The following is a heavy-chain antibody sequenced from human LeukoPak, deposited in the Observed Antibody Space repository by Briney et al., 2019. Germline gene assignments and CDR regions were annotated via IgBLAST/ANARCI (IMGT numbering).Heavy chain of an antibody. CDR2: IYYSGST. Sequence: SETLSLTCTVSGGSISSYYWSWIRQPPGKGLEWIGYIYYSGSTNYNPSLKSRVTISVDTSKNQFSLKLSSVTAADTAVYYCARVAWAAAIYFDYWGQGTLVTVSS. J-gene: IGHJ4*02. V-gene: IGHV4-59*01. D-gene: IGHD2-2*01. CDR3: ARVAWAAAIYFDY. CDR1: GGSISSYY.